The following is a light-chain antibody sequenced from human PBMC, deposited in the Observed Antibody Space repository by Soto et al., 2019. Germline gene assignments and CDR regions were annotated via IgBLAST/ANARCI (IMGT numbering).Light chain of an antibody. CDR2: DDN. V-gene: IGLV1-51*01. CDR1: SSNIGAGHD. Sequence: QSVLTQPPSVSGAPGQRVTISCTGSSSNIGAGHDVHWYQQLPGTAPKLLIYDDNKRPSGIPDRFSGSKSGTSATLGITGFQTGDEADYYCGSWDSSLSAYVFGTGTKLTVL. CDR3: GSWDSSLSAYV. J-gene: IGLJ1*01.